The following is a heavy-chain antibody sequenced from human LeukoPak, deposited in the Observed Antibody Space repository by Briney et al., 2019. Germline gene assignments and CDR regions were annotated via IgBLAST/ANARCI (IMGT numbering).Heavy chain of an antibody. CDR1: GFTFDDYA. J-gene: IGHJ4*02. CDR2: ISWNSARI. CDR3: TKDREMATTRYYFDY. D-gene: IGHD5-24*01. Sequence: GGSLRLSCAASGFTFDDYAMHRVRQAPGKGLEWVSGISWNSARIGYADSVKGRFTISRDNAKNSLYLQMNSLRAEDTALYYCTKDREMATTRYYFDYWGQGTLVTVSS. V-gene: IGHV3-9*01.